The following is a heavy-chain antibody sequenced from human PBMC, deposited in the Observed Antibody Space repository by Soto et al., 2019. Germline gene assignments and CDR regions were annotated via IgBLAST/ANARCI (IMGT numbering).Heavy chain of an antibody. CDR3: AHRSEPHSLLRPGYYTDV. Sequence: QITLKESGPTLVKPTQTLTLTCTFSGFSLSTSGVGVGWIRQPPGKALEWLALIYWDDDKRYSPSLKSRLTITKDTSKNQVVLTMTNMDPVDTATYYCAHRSEPHSLLRPGYYTDVWGKGTTVTVSS. CDR1: GFSLSTSGVG. V-gene: IGHV2-5*02. J-gene: IGHJ6*03. CDR2: IYWDDDK. D-gene: IGHD4-17*01.